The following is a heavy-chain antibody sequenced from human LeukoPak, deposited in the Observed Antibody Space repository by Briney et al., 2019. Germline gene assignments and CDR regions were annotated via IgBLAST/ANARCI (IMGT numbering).Heavy chain of an antibody. CDR1: GGSISSSSYY. Sequence: PSETLSLTCTVSGGSISSSSYYWSWIRQPAGKGLEWIGRIYTSGSTNYNPSLKSRVTMSVDTSKNQFSLKLSSVTAADTAVYYCARETGYSSPLDIWGQGTMVTVSS. D-gene: IGHD6-13*01. CDR3: ARETGYSSPLDI. CDR2: IYTSGST. J-gene: IGHJ3*02. V-gene: IGHV4-61*02.